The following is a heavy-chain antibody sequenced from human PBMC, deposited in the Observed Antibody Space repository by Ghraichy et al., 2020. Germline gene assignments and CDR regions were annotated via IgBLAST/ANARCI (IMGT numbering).Heavy chain of an antibody. V-gene: IGHV3-23*01. CDR2: IGGSGGTT. CDR1: GFTFSGYA. J-gene: IGHJ6*02. CDR3: AKGDPYDFWSGYSSYGMDV. D-gene: IGHD3-3*01. Sequence: GGSLRLSCAASGFTFSGYAMSWVRQAPGKGLEWVSGIGGSGGTTYYADSVKGQFSISRDNSKNTLYLQMNSPRVEDTAVYYCAKGDPYDFWSGYSSYGMDVWGQGTTVTVSS.